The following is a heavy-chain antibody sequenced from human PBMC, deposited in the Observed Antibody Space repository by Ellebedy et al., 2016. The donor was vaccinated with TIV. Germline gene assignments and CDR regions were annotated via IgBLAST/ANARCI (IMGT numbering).Heavy chain of an antibody. Sequence: GGSLRLSCVASGLTFSNYGMHWVRQAPGKGLEWVAAISYDGNKKYYADSVKGRFTISRDNSKNTLYLQMNSLRAEDTAVYYCARATVAVTTLCLDHWGQGTLVTVSS. CDR2: ISYDGNKK. J-gene: IGHJ4*02. D-gene: IGHD2-21*02. CDR3: ARATVAVTTLCLDH. CDR1: GLTFSNYG. V-gene: IGHV3-30*03.